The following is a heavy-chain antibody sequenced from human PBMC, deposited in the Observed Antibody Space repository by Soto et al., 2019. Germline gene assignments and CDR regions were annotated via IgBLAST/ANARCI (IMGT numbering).Heavy chain of an antibody. V-gene: IGHV4-61*01. CDR1: GGSVSSGSYY. CDR3: AREGNCDFWSGYYTPPNKGLNGFDP. D-gene: IGHD3-3*01. J-gene: IGHJ5*02. CDR2: IYYSGST. Sequence: QVQLQESGPGLVKPSETLSLTCTVSGGSVSSGSYYWSWIRQPPGKGLEWIGYIYYSGSTNYNPSLKSRVTISVDTSKNQFSLKLSSVTAADTAVYYCAREGNCDFWSGYYTPPNKGLNGFDPWGQGTLVTVSS.